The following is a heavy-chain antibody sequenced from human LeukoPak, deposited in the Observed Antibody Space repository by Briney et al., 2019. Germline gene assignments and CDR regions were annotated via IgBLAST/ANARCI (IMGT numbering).Heavy chain of an antibody. CDR2: INPSGGST. CDR3: ATCRDEFADYGFTS. Sequence: ASVKVSCKASGNTFTRYYMHWVRQAPGQGLEWMGIINPSGGSTSYAQKFQGRVTMTRDTSTSTVYMEMSSLRSEDTAVYYCATCRDEFADYGFTSWGQGFLVTVSS. D-gene: IGHD4-17*01. V-gene: IGHV1-46*01. CDR1: GNTFTRYY. J-gene: IGHJ5*02.